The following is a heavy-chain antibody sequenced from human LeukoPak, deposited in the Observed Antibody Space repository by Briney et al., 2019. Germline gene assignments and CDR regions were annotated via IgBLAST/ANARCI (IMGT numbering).Heavy chain of an antibody. V-gene: IGHV1-3*01. CDR1: GYTFTSYA. Sequence: GGSLRLSCAASGYTFTSYAMHWVRQAPGQRLEWMGWINAGNGNTKYSQKLQGRVTISRDTSASTAYMELSGLRSEDTAVYYCARAEWELLGIFDYWGQGILVTVSS. D-gene: IGHD1-26*01. CDR3: ARAEWELLGIFDY. CDR2: INAGNGNT. J-gene: IGHJ4*02.